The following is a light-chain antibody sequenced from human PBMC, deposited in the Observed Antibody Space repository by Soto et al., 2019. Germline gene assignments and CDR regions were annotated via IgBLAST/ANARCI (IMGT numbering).Light chain of an antibody. V-gene: IGKV4-1*01. J-gene: IGKJ2*01. CDR1: QSVLYSSNNKNY. CDR2: WAS. Sequence: DIVMTQSPDSLAVSLGERATINCVSSQSVLYSSNNKNYLAWYQQKPGQPPKLLIYWASTRESGVPDRFSGSESGTDFTLTISSLQAEDVAVYYCQQYYSLPYTFGQGTKLEIK. CDR3: QQYYSLPYT.